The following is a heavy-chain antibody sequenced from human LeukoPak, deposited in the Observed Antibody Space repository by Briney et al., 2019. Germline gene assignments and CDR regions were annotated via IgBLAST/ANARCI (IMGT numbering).Heavy chain of an antibody. Sequence: SETLSLTCSVSGGSIRIYYWSWMRQPAGKGLEWIGRIYTSGSTNYNPSLKSRVTMSVDTSKNQFSLNLSSVTAADMAVYYCARDSRVTNDYWGQGTLVTVSS. V-gene: IGHV4-4*07. D-gene: IGHD4-17*01. CDR2: IYTSGST. J-gene: IGHJ4*02. CDR3: ARDSRVTNDY. CDR1: GGSIRIYY.